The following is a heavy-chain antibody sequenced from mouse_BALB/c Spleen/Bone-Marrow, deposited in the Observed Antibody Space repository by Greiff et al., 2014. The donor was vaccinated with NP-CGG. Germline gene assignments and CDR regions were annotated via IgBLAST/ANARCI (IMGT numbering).Heavy chain of an antibody. V-gene: IGHV5-4*02. CDR2: ISDGGSYT. J-gene: IGHJ4*01. CDR3: ARYGNYPMDY. D-gene: IGHD2-1*01. CDR1: GFTFSDYY. Sequence: EVMLVESGGGLVKPGGSLKLSCAASGFTFSDYYMYWVRQTPEKRLEWVATISDGGSYTYYPDSVKGRFTIPRDNAKNNLYLQMSSLKSEDTAMYYCARYGNYPMDYWGQGTSVTVSS.